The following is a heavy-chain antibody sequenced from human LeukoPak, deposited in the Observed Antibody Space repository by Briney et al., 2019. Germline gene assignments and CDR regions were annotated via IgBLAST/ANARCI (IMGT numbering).Heavy chain of an antibody. V-gene: IGHV3-21*01. Sequence: NPGGSLRLSCAASGFTFSSYGMSWVRQAPGKGLEWVSSISSSSNYIYYADSVKGRFTISRDNAKNSLYLQMNSLRAEDTAVYFCARDILGTTASDYWGQGTLVTVSS. D-gene: IGHD1-14*01. CDR3: ARDILGTTASDY. J-gene: IGHJ4*02. CDR1: GFTFSSYG. CDR2: ISSSSNYI.